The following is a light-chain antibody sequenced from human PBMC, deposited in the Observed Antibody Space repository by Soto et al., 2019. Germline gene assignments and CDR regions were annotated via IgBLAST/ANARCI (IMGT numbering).Light chain of an antibody. CDR1: QSISSW. J-gene: IGKJ1*01. CDR3: QQYNSYSGT. CDR2: DAS. Sequence: DIQMTQSPSTLSASVGDRVTITCRAIQSISSWLAWYQQKPGKAPKLLIYDASSLESGVPSRFSGSGSGTEFTLTISNLQPDDFATYYCQQYNSYSGTFGQGTKVEIK. V-gene: IGKV1-5*01.